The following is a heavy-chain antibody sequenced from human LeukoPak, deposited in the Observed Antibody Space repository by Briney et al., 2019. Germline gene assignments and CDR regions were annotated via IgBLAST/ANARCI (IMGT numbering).Heavy chain of an antibody. CDR2: INHSGST. Sequence: SETLSLTCAVYGGSFSGYYWSWVRQPPGKGLEWIGEINHSGSTNYNPSLKSRVTISVDTSKNQFSLKLSSVTAADTAVYYCARVAIRGGVNALGGEEKNNWFDPWGQGTLVTVSS. J-gene: IGHJ5*02. V-gene: IGHV4-34*01. CDR1: GGSFSGYY. D-gene: IGHD2-8*02. CDR3: ARVAIRGGVNALGGEEKNNWFDP.